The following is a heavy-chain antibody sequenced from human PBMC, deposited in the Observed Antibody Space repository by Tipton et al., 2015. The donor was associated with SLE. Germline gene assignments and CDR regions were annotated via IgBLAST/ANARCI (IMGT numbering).Heavy chain of an antibody. CDR2: TYTSGST. CDR1: GGSISSYY. V-gene: IGHV4-4*07. CDR3: ARGGQLCLSCFDY. J-gene: IGHJ4*02. Sequence: LRLSCTVSGGSISSYYWSWIRQPAGKGLEWIGRTYTSGSTNYNPSLKSRVTMSVDTSKNQFSLKLSSVTAADTAVYYCARGGQLCLSCFDYWCEGSLVTVSS. D-gene: IGHD5-18*01.